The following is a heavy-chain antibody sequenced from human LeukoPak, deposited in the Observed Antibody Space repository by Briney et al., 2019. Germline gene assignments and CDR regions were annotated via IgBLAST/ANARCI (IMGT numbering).Heavy chain of an antibody. CDR3: VVLTDGAFDY. Sequence: GESLKISCKGSGFSFTSYKIAWVRQMPGKGLEWMGIIYPGDSDATYSPSFQGQVTISADKSISTASLQWSSLKASDTAMYYCVVLTDGAFDYWGQGTLVTVSS. D-gene: IGHD2-21*02. J-gene: IGHJ4*02. V-gene: IGHV5-51*01. CDR2: IYPGDSDA. CDR1: GFSFTSYK.